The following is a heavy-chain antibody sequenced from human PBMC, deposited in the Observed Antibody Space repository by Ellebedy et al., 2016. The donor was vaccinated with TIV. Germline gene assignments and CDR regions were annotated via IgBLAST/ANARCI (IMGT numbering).Heavy chain of an antibody. D-gene: IGHD6-13*01. CDR3: ARDLRSIAAAGKGPFDY. CDR2: IWYDGSNK. V-gene: IGHV3-33*01. J-gene: IGHJ4*02. CDR1: GFTFSSYG. Sequence: GESLKISXAASGFTFSSYGMHWVRQAPGKGLEWVAVIWYDGSNKYYADSVKGRFTISRDNSKNTLYLQMNSLRAEDTAVYYCARDLRSIAAAGKGPFDYWGQGTLVTVSS.